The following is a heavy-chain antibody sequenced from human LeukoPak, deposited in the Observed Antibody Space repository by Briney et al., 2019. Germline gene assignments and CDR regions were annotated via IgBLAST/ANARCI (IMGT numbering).Heavy chain of an antibody. CDR1: GGSFSGYY. CDR2: INHSGST. V-gene: IGHV4-34*09. J-gene: IGHJ5*02. D-gene: IGHD2-2*01. Sequence: PSETLSLTCAVYGGSFSGYYWSWIRQPPGKGLEWIGEINHSGSTNYNPSLKSRVTISVDTSKNQFSLKLSSVTAADTAVYYCASSSSEVVPLAWGQGTLVTVSS. CDR3: ASSSSEVVPLA.